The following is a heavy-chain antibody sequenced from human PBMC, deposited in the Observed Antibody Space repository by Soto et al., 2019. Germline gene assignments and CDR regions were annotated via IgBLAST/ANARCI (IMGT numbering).Heavy chain of an antibody. J-gene: IGHJ4*02. CDR3: ARPDGRYSYDSRGYYRY. CDR2: IYPDDSDI. CDR1: GYNFPIYW. V-gene: IGHV5-51*01. Sequence: GESLKISCKASGYNFPIYWIAWVRQMPGKGLEWMGVIYPDDSDIRYSPSFQGQVTISVDKSINTAYLEWSSLKASDTAMYYCARPDGRYSYDSRGYYRYWGQGTLVTVSS. D-gene: IGHD3-22*01.